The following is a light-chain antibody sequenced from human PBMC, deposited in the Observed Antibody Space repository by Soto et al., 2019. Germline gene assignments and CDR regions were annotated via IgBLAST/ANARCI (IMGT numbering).Light chain of an antibody. V-gene: IGKV1-39*01. Sequence: DIQMTQSPSSLSASVGDRVTITCRASQSISRYLNWYQQKPGKAPKLLIYAASSLQSGVPSRFSGSGSGTDFTLTISSLQPEDFATYYCQQSYSTLTFGGGTKVE. J-gene: IGKJ4*01. CDR2: AAS. CDR3: QQSYSTLT. CDR1: QSISRY.